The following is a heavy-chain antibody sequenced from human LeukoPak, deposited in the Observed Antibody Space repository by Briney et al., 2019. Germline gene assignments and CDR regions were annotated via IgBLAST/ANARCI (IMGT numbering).Heavy chain of an antibody. CDR3: AADPGPRRFDY. V-gene: IGHV4-59*01. J-gene: IGHJ4*02. CDR1: GGSISSYY. Sequence: SETLSLTCTVSGGSISSYYWSWIRQPPGKGLEWIGYIYYSGNTNYNPSLKSRVTISVDTSKNQFSLKLSSVTAADTAVYYCAADPGPRRFDYWGRGTLVTVSS. CDR2: IYYSGNT. D-gene: IGHD1-14*01.